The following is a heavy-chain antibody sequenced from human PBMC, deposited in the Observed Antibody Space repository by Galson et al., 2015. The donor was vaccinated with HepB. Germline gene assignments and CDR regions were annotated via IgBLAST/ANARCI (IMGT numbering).Heavy chain of an antibody. J-gene: IGHJ6*02. Sequence: SLRLSCAASGFTFSNYSMNWVRQAPGKGLEWVSFISSSRSYIYYADSVKGRFTISRDNAKNSLYLQMNSLRAEDTAVYYCARGVKWDDPYYYYGMDVWGQGTTVTVPS. CDR1: GFTFSNYS. V-gene: IGHV3-21*01. CDR3: ARGVKWDDPYYYYGMDV. CDR2: ISSSRSYI. D-gene: IGHD1-26*01.